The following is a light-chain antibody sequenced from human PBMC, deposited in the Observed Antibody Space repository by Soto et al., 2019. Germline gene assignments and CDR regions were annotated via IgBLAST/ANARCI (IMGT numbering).Light chain of an antibody. V-gene: IGKV3-15*01. Sequence: DIVMTQSPATLSVSPGEGATLSCRASQTVNNNLAWYQQKPGQAPRLLIYAASSRATGIPARFSGSGSGTEFTLIISGLQSADFAAYYWQHYNNCPRFGQGTKVEIK. CDR1: QTVNNN. J-gene: IGKJ1*01. CDR3: QHYNNCPR. CDR2: AAS.